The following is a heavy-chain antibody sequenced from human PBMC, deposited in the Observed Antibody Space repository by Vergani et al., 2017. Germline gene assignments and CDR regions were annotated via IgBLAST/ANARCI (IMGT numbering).Heavy chain of an antibody. CDR2: IYTSGST. V-gene: IGHV4-61*02. CDR3: AREGGITSGYYYYYMDV. CDR1: GDSISSGSYY. Sequence: QVQLQESGPGLVKPSQTLSLTCTVSGDSISSGSYYWSWIRQPAGKGLEWIGRIYTSGSTNYNPSLKSRVTISVDTSKNQFSLKLSSVTAADTAVYYCAREGGITSGYYYYYMDVWGKGTTVTVSS. D-gene: IGHD3-16*01. J-gene: IGHJ6*03.